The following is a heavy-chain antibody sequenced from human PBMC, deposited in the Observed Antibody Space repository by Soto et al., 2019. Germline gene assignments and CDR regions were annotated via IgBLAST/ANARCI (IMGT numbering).Heavy chain of an antibody. Sequence: GESLKISCKGSGYSFTSYWISWVRQMPGKGLEWMGRIDPSDSYTNYSPSFQGHVIISADKSISTAYLQWSSLKASDTAMYYCARQKMGIVVVPAALPDVWGQGTTVTVSS. CDR2: IDPSDSYT. CDR1: GYSFTSYW. J-gene: IGHJ6*02. CDR3: ARQKMGIVVVPAALPDV. V-gene: IGHV5-10-1*01. D-gene: IGHD2-2*03.